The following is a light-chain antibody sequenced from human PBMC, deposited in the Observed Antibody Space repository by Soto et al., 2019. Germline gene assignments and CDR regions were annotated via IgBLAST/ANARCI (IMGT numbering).Light chain of an antibody. CDR3: QQYGNPPYT. Sequence: VLTLSPGTLSLSPGEGSTLSCTETQSVSSSGLAWYQQKPRHAPGLLIFGASSRATGVPDRFSGSGAGSDFTLIISRLEPEDFAVYYCQQYGNPPYTFGQGTKVDIK. CDR2: GAS. CDR1: QSVSSSG. J-gene: IGKJ2*01. V-gene: IGKV3-20*01.